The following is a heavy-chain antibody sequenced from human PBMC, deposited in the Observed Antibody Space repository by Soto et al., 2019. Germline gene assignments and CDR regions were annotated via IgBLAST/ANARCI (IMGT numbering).Heavy chain of an antibody. V-gene: IGHV4-30-2*01. J-gene: IGHJ5*02. CDR1: GGSISSGGYS. Sequence: SETLSLTCAVSGGSISSGGYSWSWIRQPPGKGLEWIGYIYHSGSTFYNPSLKSRVTISIDKSKNQFSLKLSSVTAADTAVYYCARVVVPRPIWGYNWFAPGGQGTRVTVSS. D-gene: IGHD3-16*01. CDR3: ARVVVPRPIWGYNWFAP. CDR2: IYHSGST.